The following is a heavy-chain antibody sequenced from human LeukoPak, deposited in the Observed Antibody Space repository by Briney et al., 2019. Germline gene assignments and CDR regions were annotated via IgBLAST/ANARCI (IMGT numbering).Heavy chain of an antibody. Sequence: GASVKVSCKVSGYTLTELSMHWVRQAPGKGLEWMGGFGPEHGETLYAQNFQGRVAVTEDRATDTAYMELSGLRSEDTAVYYCARERTEIVPTEVTTQFYPYYYGMDVWGQGTTVTVSS. V-gene: IGHV1-24*01. J-gene: IGHJ6*02. CDR1: GYTLTELS. CDR2: FGPEHGET. CDR3: ARERTEIVPTEVTTQFYPYYYGMDV. D-gene: IGHD1-1*01.